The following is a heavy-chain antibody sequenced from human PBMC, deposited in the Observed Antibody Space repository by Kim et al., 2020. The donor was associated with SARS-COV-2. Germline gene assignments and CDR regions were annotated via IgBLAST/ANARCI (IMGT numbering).Heavy chain of an antibody. CDR1: GGTFSSYA. V-gene: IGHV1-69*13. CDR3: ARGVVVVVAATRQLDAFDI. D-gene: IGHD2-15*01. Sequence: SVKVSCKASGGTFSSYAISWVPQAPGQGLEWMGWIIPIFGTANYAQKFQGRVTITADESTSTAYMELSSLRSEDTAVYYCARGVVVVVAATRQLDAFDIWGQGTLVTVSS. J-gene: IGHJ3*02. CDR2: IIPIFGTA.